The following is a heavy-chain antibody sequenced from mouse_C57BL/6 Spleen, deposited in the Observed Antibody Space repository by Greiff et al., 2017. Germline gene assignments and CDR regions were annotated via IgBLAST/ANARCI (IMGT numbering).Heavy chain of an antibody. CDR2: ISYDGSN. D-gene: IGHD4-1*01. V-gene: IGHV3-6*01. CDR1: GYSITSGYY. J-gene: IGHJ4*01. Sequence: VQLKESGPGLVKPSQSLSLTCSVTGYSITSGYYWNWIRQFPGNKLEWMGYISYDGSNNYNPSLKNRISITRDTSKNQFFLKLNSVTTEDTATYYCARGWDYAMDYWGQGTSVTVSS. CDR3: ARGWDYAMDY.